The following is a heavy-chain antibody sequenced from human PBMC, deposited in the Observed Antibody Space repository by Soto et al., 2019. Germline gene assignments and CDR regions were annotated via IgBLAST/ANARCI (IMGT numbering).Heavy chain of an antibody. V-gene: IGHV2-5*02. CDR3: ARVGVVVPAAIVWGPPPMYIWFDP. CDR1: GFSLSTSGVG. CDR2: IYWDDDK. J-gene: IGHJ5*02. D-gene: IGHD2-2*02. Sequence: QITLKESGPTLVKPTQTLTLTCPFSGFSLSTSGVGVGWIRQPPGKALEWLALIYWDDDKRYSPSLKSRLTITKDTSKNQVVLTMTTMDPVDTATYYCARVGVVVPAAIVWGPPPMYIWFDPGGQARLVAVSS.